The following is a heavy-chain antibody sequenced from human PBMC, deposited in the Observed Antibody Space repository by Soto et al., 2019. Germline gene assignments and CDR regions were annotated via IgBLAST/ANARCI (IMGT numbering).Heavy chain of an antibody. CDR3: TKGAHLDY. Sequence: EVQLLESGGGLVQPGGSLRLSCAASGFSFSTYAMSWARQAPGKGLEWVSNIIRNSGDTHYADSVKGRFTISRDNSNNMLYLQMNSLRDEDTALYYCTKGAHLDYWGQGTLVTVSS. J-gene: IGHJ4*02. D-gene: IGHD3-16*01. CDR2: IIRNSGDT. V-gene: IGHV3-23*01. CDR1: GFSFSTYA.